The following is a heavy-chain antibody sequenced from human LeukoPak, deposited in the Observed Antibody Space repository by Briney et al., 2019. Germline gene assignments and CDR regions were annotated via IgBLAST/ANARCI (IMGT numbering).Heavy chain of an antibody. V-gene: IGHV4-61*05. CDR3: ARARGGFWSGEFDY. CDR2: IYYSGST. D-gene: IGHD3-3*01. J-gene: IGHJ4*02. CDR1: GHSISSSSYY. Sequence: PSETLSLTCTVSGHSISSSSYYWGWIRQPPGKGLEWIGYIYYSGSTNYNPSLKSRVTISVDTSKNQFSLKLSSVTAADTAVYYCARARGGFWSGEFDYWGQGTLVTVSS.